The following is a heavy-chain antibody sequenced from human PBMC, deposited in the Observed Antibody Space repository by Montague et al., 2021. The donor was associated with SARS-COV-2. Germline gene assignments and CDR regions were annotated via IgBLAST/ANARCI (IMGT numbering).Heavy chain of an antibody. D-gene: IGHD5-24*01. Sequence: SETLSLTCTVSGGSISSYYWSWIRQPPGKGLEWIGYIYYSGSTNYNPSLKSPVTISVDTSKNQFSLKLSSVTAADTAVYYCARGYVEMATIKSGGPFYHFDYWGQGTLVTVSS. CDR1: GGSISSYY. CDR3: ARGYVEMATIKSGGPFYHFDY. J-gene: IGHJ4*02. CDR2: IYYSGST. V-gene: IGHV4-59*13.